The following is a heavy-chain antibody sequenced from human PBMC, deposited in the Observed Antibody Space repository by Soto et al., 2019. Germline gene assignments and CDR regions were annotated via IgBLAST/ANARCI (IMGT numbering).Heavy chain of an antibody. CDR3: VRVVAIPGYPDN. V-gene: IGHV1-69*12. CDR2: IVPIVDTS. Sequence: QVQLVQSGAEVRQPASSVKVSCKTSGGTFSSYAISWVRQAPGQGLEWMGGIVPIVDTSTYAQKFQGRVTITADESTSTAYMEPSSLRSDDPAVYYCVRVVAIPGYPDNWGQGTLVTVST. D-gene: IGHD5-12*01. CDR1: GGTFSSYA. J-gene: IGHJ4*02.